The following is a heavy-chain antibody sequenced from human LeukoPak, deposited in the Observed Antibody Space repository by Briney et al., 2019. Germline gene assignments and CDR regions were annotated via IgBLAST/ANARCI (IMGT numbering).Heavy chain of an antibody. V-gene: IGHV4-39*01. CDR1: GDSIISSYY. J-gene: IGHJ4*02. Sequence: SETLSLTRTVSGDSIISSYYWGWIRQPPGKGLEWIGSIYYSGSTYYNPSLKSRVTISVDTSKNQFSLKLSSVTAADTAVYYCAGRYSGSYHVDYWGQGTLVTVSS. CDR2: IYYSGST. CDR3: AGRYSGSYHVDY. D-gene: IGHD1-26*01.